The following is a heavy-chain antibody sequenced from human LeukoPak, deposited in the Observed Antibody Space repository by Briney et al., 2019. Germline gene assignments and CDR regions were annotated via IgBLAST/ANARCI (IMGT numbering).Heavy chain of an antibody. Sequence: PGGSLRISCKGSGYSFTSSWICWVRQMRGKGLEWMGIIYPGDSDTRYSPSFQGQVTMSADKSISTAYLQWSSLRASDTAMYYCARRYCSGGSCYFDYWGQGTLVTVSS. V-gene: IGHV5-51*01. CDR3: ARRYCSGGSCYFDY. D-gene: IGHD2-15*01. J-gene: IGHJ4*02. CDR2: IYPGDSDT. CDR1: GYSFTSSW.